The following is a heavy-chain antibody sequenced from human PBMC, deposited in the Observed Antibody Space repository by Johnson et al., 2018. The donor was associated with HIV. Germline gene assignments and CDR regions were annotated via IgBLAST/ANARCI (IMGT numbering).Heavy chain of an antibody. Sequence: VQLVESGGGLVQPGGSLRLSCAASGFTFSSYDMHWVRQATGKCLEWVSGIGTAGDTYYPDSVKCRFTVSRENAKNTLYLQMNSLRAEDTAVYYCPVDTEAFDIWGQGTLVTVSS. D-gene: IGHD4-23*01. J-gene: IGHJ3*02. CDR1: GFTFSSYD. V-gene: IGHV3-13*01. CDR2: IGTAGDT. CDR3: PVDTEAFDI.